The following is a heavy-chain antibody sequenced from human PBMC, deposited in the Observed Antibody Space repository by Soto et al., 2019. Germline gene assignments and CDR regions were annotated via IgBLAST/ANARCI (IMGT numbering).Heavy chain of an antibody. Sequence: PSETLSLTCTVSGGSVSSGSYYWSWIRQPPGKGLEWIGYIYYSGSTNYNPSLKSRVTISVDTSKNQFSLKLSSVTAADTAVYYCARGVYGDSNSWGQGTLVTVSS. V-gene: IGHV4-61*01. J-gene: IGHJ4*02. CDR1: GGSVSSGSYY. D-gene: IGHD4-17*01. CDR2: IYYSGST. CDR3: ARGVYGDSNS.